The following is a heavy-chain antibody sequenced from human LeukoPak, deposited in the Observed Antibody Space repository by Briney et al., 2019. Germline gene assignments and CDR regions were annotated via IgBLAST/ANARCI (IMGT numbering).Heavy chain of an antibody. CDR1: GFTFSSYS. CDR2: ISSSSSYI. D-gene: IGHD6-19*01. Sequence: KPGGSLRLSCAASGFTFSSYSMNWVRQAPGKGLEWVSSISSSSSYIYYADSVRGRFTIFRDNAKNSLYLQMNSLRAEDTAVYYCARDKVRAVAGPIFDYWGQGTLVTVSS. J-gene: IGHJ4*02. V-gene: IGHV3-21*01. CDR3: ARDKVRAVAGPIFDY.